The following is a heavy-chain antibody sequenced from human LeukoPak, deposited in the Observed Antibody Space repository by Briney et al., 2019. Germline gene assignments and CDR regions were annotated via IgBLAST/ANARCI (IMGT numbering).Heavy chain of an antibody. CDR1: GYTFTSYD. J-gene: IGHJ6*03. CDR2: MNPNSGNT. V-gene: IGHV1-8*03. Sequence: GASVKVSCKASGYTFTSYDINWVRQATGQGLEWMGWMNPNSGNTGYAQKFQGRVTITRNTSISTAYMELSSLRSEDTAVYYCARGGEIFGVVKYMDVWGKGTTVTVSS. CDR3: ARGGEIFGVVKYMDV. D-gene: IGHD3-3*01.